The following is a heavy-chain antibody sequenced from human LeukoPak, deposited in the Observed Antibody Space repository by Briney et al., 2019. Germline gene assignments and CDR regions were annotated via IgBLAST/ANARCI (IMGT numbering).Heavy chain of an antibody. CDR3: ARGRCSGGSCYYYGMDV. J-gene: IGHJ6*02. CDR1: GYTFTSYY. D-gene: IGHD2-15*01. Sequence: ASVKVSCKASGYTFTSYYMHWVRQAPGQGLEWMGWMNPNSGNTGYAQKFQGRVTMTRNTSISTAYMELSSLRSEDTAVYYCARGRCSGGSCYYYGMDVWGQGTTVTVSS. CDR2: MNPNSGNT. V-gene: IGHV1-8*02.